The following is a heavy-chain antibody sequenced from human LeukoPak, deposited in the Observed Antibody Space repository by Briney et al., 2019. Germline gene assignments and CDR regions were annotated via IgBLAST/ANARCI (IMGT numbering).Heavy chain of an antibody. D-gene: IGHD1-26*01. CDR3: AKAVGATLKALFDY. CDR2: ISGSGGST. CDR1: GFTFSSYA. Sequence: GGFLRLSCAASGFTFSSYAMSWVRQAPGKGLEWVSAISGSGGSTYYADSVKGRFTISRDNSKNTLYLQMNSLRAEDTAVYYCAKAVGATLKALFDYWGQGTLVTVSS. V-gene: IGHV3-23*01. J-gene: IGHJ4*02.